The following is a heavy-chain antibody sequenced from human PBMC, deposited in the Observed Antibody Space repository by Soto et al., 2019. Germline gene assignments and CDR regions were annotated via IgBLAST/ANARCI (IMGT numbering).Heavy chain of an antibody. CDR2: ISYTGTTK. J-gene: IGHJ4*02. CDR3: AKDYMNTGVSTFGVPFGVPQS. Sequence: QVNLVESGGGVVQPGKSLSLSCVASGFTFNRCGMHWVRQAPGKGLEWVAFISYTGTTKYYTDSVKGRFTIARDNSKNTVYLHMTSLSTDDTALYYCAKDYMNTGVSTFGVPFGVPQSWGQRTLVTVSS. V-gene: IGHV3-30*18. D-gene: IGHD3-3*01. CDR1: GFTFNRCG.